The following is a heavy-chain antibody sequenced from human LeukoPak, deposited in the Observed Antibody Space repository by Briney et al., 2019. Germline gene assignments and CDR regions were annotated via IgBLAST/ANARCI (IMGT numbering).Heavy chain of an antibody. CDR1: GFTVSSNY. Sequence: GGSLRLSCAASGFTVSSNYMSWVRQAPGKGLEWVSVIYSGGSTYYADSVKGRFTISRDNSKNTLYLQMNSLRAEDTAVYYCARALSTYGDYILPFDYWGQGTLVTVSS. D-gene: IGHD4-17*01. J-gene: IGHJ4*02. V-gene: IGHV3-53*01. CDR3: ARALSTYGDYILPFDY. CDR2: IYSGGST.